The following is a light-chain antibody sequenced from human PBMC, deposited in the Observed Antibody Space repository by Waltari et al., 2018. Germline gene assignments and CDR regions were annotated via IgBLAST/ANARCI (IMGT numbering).Light chain of an antibody. Sequence: DIVMTQTPLSSPVTLGQPASISCRSSQSLVHSDGNTYLSWYQQRPGQPQRILIYKISSRFSGVPYRFSRSGAGTEVTLKSSRVEAGDVGVYFGLQATQVPLTFGGGTKLEIK. CDR1: QSLVHSDGNTY. CDR3: LQATQVPLT. CDR2: KIS. V-gene: IGKV2-24*01. J-gene: IGKJ4*01.